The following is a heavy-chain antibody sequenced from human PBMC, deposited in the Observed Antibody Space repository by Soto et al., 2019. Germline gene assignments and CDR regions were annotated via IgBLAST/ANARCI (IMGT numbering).Heavy chain of an antibody. J-gene: IGHJ4*02. D-gene: IGHD3-16*01. Sequence: QVQLQESGPGLVKPSETLSLTCTVSGGSISSYYWSWILQPPGKGLEWIGYIYYSGSTNYNPALNSRVTISVDTAKNQFSLKLSSVTAADTAVSYCARSWGYYFDYWGQGTLVTVSS. V-gene: IGHV4-59*01. CDR3: ARSWGYYFDY. CDR1: GGSISSYY. CDR2: IYYSGST.